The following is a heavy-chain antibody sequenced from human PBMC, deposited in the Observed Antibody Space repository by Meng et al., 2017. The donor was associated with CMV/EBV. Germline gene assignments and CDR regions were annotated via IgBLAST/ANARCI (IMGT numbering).Heavy chain of an antibody. J-gene: IGHJ5*02. Sequence: CQASGGTFSSYAISWVPQAPGQGLEWMGGIIPIFGTANYAQKFQGRVTITTDESTSTACMELSSLRSEDTAVYYCASEGDGVNNWFDPWGQGTLVTVSS. CDR1: GGTFSSYA. CDR3: ASEGDGVNNWFDP. D-gene: IGHD2-21*02. CDR2: IIPIFGTA. V-gene: IGHV1-69*05.